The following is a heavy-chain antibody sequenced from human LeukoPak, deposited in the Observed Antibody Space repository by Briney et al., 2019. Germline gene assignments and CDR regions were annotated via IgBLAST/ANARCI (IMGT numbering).Heavy chain of an antibody. J-gene: IGHJ4*02. CDR2: VKSKTDGETT. V-gene: IGHV3-15*01. Sequence: GGSLRLSCAASGFIFKNAWMTWVRQAPGKGLEWVGRVKSKTDGETTDYTAPVKGRFIVSSDDSKNTLFLEMNSLKTEDTAVYFCVTRISGVAYWGQGTLVTVSS. D-gene: IGHD1-26*01. CDR1: GFIFKNAW. CDR3: VTRISGVAY.